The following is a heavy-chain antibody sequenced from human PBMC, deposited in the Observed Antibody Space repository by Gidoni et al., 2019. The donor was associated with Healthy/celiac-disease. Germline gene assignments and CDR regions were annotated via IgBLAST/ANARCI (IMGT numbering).Heavy chain of an antibody. J-gene: IGHJ4*02. CDR3: ASHPTFSSGYYYEDY. CDR2: IIPIFGTA. D-gene: IGHD3-22*01. V-gene: IGHV1-69*06. Sequence: QVQLVQSGAEVKMPGSSVKISCKASGGTFSSYAIRWVRHAPGKGLEWMGGIIPIFGTANYAQKFQGRVTITADKSTSTAYMELSSLRSEDTAVYYCASHPTFSSGYYYEDYWGQGTLVTVSS. CDR1: GGTFSSYA.